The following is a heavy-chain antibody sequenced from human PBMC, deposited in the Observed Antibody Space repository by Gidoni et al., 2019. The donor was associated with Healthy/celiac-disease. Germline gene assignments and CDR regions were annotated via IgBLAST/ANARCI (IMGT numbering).Heavy chain of an antibody. J-gene: IGHJ1*01. D-gene: IGHD2-15*01. CDR3: ARRCPYCSGGSCYFQH. V-gene: IGHV4-34*01. Sequence: QEQLKQCGAGLFKPPETLSLTCAVYGWSFSGYYWSWPSQPPGKGLEWIGEINHSGSTNYNPSLKSRCTISVDTSKNQFSLKLSSVTAADTAVYYCARRCPYCSGGSCYFQHWGQGTLVTVSS. CDR1: GWSFSGYY. CDR2: INHSGST.